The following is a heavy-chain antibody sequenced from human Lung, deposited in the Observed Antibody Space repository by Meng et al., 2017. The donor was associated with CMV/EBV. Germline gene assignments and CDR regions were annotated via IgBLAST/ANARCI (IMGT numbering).Heavy chain of an antibody. V-gene: IGHV3-74*01. CDR1: GFTFSHSW. CDR3: ARKRTNWRGPVFDY. Sequence: GEXXKISCAASGFTFSHSWMHWVRQAPGKGLVWVSVINTHGTTINYADSVKGRFTISRDNAKNTLYLQMDSLRADDTALYYCARKRTNWRGPVFDYWGQGTXVTVSS. CDR2: INTHGTTI. D-gene: IGHD2-8*01. J-gene: IGHJ4*02.